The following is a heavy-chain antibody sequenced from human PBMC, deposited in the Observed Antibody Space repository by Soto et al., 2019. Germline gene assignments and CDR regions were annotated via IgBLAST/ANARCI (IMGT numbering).Heavy chain of an antibody. CDR2: INHSGST. J-gene: IGHJ4*02. V-gene: IGHV4-34*01. CDR1: GGSFIRYY. Sequence: PSKPISLPCAVYGGSFIRYYWSWIRQPPGKGLEWIGEINHSGSTNYNPSIKSRVTISVXXXXXXIXLXLXSXTAAXTALYYCARGRWATAYIDSWGLGTLVTVSA. CDR3: ARGRWATAYIDS. D-gene: IGHD5-12*01.